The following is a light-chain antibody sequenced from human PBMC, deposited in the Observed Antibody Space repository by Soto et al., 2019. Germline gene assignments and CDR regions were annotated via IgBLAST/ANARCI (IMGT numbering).Light chain of an antibody. CDR3: QQSYRTPRVT. CDR2: AAS. J-gene: IGKJ5*01. V-gene: IGKV1-39*01. CDR1: QNIVSY. Sequence: DIQMTQFPSSLSASVGGKITITCRSSQNIVSYVNWYQQKPGKAPKLLIYAASSLQSGVPSRFSGRGSGTEFTLTISSLQPEDSATYYCQQSYRTPRVTFDQGTRLEIK.